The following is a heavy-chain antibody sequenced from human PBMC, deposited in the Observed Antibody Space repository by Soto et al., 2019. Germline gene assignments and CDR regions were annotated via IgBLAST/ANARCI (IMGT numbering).Heavy chain of an antibody. Sequence: SETLSLTCAVSGGSISSGGYSWGWIRQPPGKGLEWIGYIYHSGSTYYNPSLKSRVTISVDRSKNQFSLKLSSVTAADTAVYYCSRGHVVPLYFCGQGTLVIVSS. D-gene: IGHD2-15*01. CDR1: GGSISSGGYS. CDR3: SRGHVVPLYF. J-gene: IGHJ4*02. V-gene: IGHV4-30-2*01. CDR2: IYHSGST.